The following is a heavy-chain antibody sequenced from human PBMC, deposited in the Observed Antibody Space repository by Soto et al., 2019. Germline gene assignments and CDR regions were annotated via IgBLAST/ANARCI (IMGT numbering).Heavy chain of an antibody. V-gene: IGHV4-39*01. CDR1: GGSISSTINS. J-gene: IGHJ3*01. D-gene: IGHD3-22*01. CDR3: ARHEYDSSGYDAFDL. Sequence: PSETLSLTCTVSGGSISSTINSWGWIRQPPGKGLEWIGSIYYTGSTYYNPSLKRRVTMSVDTSKNQFSLKLSSVTAADTAVYYCARHEYDSSGYDAFDLWCQGTMVTVSS. CDR2: IYYTGST.